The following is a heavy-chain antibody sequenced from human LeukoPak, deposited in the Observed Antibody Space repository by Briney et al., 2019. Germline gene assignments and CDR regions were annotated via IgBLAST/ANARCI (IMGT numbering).Heavy chain of an antibody. V-gene: IGHV4-4*07. D-gene: IGHD7-27*01. J-gene: IGHJ4*02. Sequence: PSETLSLTCSVSGGSISDFYWSWIRQPAGKGLEWIGRIYSSGNTNYNPSLKSRVSMPLDASKNQLSLKLNSVTAADTAVYYCARNSGDYWGQGTLVTVSS. CDR3: ARNSGDY. CDR2: IYSSGNT. CDR1: GGSISDFY.